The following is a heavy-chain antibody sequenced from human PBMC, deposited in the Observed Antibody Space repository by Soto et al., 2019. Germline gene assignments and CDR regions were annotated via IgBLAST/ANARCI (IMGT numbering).Heavy chain of an antibody. Sequence: PSETLSLTCSVSGGSISGSYWSWIRQSPGKGLEWLGYVYYTGSTNYSPSLRSRVSISVDTSRNEFSLRLSSVTAADTAVYFCARSVAVPGAHIHYWGQGTQVTVYS. CDR1: GGSISGSY. CDR2: VYYTGST. D-gene: IGHD6-19*01. J-gene: IGHJ4*02. CDR3: ARSVAVPGAHIHY. V-gene: IGHV4-59*01.